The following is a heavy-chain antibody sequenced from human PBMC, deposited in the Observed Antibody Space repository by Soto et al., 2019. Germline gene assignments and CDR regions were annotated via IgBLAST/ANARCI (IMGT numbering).Heavy chain of an antibody. CDR1: GYTFTSYG. CDR2: ISAYNGNT. CDR3: ARDSPVPMITFGGVIVPDY. J-gene: IGHJ4*02. V-gene: IGHV1-18*04. D-gene: IGHD3-16*02. Sequence: QVQLVQSGAEVKKPGASVKVSCKASGYTFTSYGISWVRQAPGQGLEWMGWISAYNGNTNYAQKLLGRVTMTTDTSTSTAYMELRSLRSDDTAVYYCARDSPVPMITFGGVIVPDYWGQGTLVTVSS.